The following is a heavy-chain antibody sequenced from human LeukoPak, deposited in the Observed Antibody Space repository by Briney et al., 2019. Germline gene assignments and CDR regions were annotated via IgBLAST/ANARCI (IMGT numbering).Heavy chain of an antibody. CDR2: ISGDGVST. CDR1: GLPIADFA. CDR3: AKESGKFDY. Sequence: GGSLRLSCVASGLPIADFAMHWVRQAPREGLEWVSLISGDGVSTFYADSVKGRFSISRDNSKNSLYLEMNSLRTEDAAMYYCAKESGKFDYWGQGTLVAVSS. V-gene: IGHV3-43*02. J-gene: IGHJ4*02.